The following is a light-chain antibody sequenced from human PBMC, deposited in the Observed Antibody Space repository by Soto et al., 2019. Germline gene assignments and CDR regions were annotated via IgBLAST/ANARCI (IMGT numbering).Light chain of an antibody. CDR3: CSYAGSYTYV. CDR2: SVS. CDR1: SSDVGGHNY. J-gene: IGLJ1*01. Sequence: QSVLTQPRSVSGSPGQLVTISCTGTSSDVGGHNYVSWYQQHPGKAPKLMISSVSKRPSGVPDRFSGSKSGNTASLTISGLQAEDEADYYCCSYAGSYTYVFGTGTKVTVL. V-gene: IGLV2-11*01.